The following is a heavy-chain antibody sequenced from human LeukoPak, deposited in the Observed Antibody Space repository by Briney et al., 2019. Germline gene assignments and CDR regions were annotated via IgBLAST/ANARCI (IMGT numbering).Heavy chain of an antibody. V-gene: IGHV3-11*01. D-gene: IGHD6-19*01. CDR1: GFTFSDYY. CDR3: ARVPRSGGSIDY. Sequence: PGGSLRLSCAASGFTFSDYYMTWIRQAPGKGLEWVSYISSSGSTTHYADSVKGRFTISRNNAKNSLHVQMNNLRAEDTAVYYCARVPRSGGSIDYWGQGTLVTVSS. CDR2: ISSSGSTT. J-gene: IGHJ4*02.